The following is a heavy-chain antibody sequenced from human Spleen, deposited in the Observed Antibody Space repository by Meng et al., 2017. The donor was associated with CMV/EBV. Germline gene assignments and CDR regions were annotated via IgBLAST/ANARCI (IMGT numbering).Heavy chain of an antibody. CDR3: AKAMQWLVRSADY. Sequence: CAASGFTFSSYAMSWVRQAPGKGLEWVSAISGSGGSTYYADSVKGRFTISRDNSKNTLYLQMNSLRAEDTAVYYCAKAMQWLVRSADYWGQGTLVTVSS. CDR2: ISGSGGST. J-gene: IGHJ4*02. V-gene: IGHV3-23*01. CDR1: GFTFSSYA. D-gene: IGHD6-19*01.